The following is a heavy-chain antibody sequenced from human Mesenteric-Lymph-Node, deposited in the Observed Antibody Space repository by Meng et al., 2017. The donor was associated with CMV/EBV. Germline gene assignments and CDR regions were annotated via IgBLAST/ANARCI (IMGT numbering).Heavy chain of an antibody. Sequence: GESLKISCAASGFTFSSYSMNWVRQAPGKGLEWVSSISSSSYIYYADSVKGRFTISRDNAKNSLYLQMNSLRAEDTAVYYCARSRVGATTNWGQGTLVTVSS. CDR1: GFTFSSYS. V-gene: IGHV3-21*01. CDR3: ARSRVGATTN. CDR2: ISSSSYI. J-gene: IGHJ4*02. D-gene: IGHD1-26*01.